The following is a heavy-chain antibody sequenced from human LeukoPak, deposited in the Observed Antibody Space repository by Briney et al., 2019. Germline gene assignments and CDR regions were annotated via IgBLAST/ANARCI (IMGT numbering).Heavy chain of an antibody. D-gene: IGHD3-22*01. CDR2: IFATGNT. V-gene: IGHV4-4*07. J-gene: IGHJ4*02. CDR3: ARDSSGYLESFDY. Sequence: SETLSLTCTGSGDSMNNYFWSWIRQPAGKGLEWIGRIFATGNTNYNPSLKSRVTMSVDTSKNQFSLDLSSVTAADTAVYFCARDSSGYLESFDYWGQGTLVTVSS. CDR1: GDSMNNYF.